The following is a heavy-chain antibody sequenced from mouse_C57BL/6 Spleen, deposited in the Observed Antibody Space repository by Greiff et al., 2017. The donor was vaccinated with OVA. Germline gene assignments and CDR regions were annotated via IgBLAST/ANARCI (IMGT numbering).Heavy chain of an antibody. D-gene: IGHD1-1*01. CDR3: APNIYGGSYGFAY. J-gene: IGHJ3*01. Sequence: QVQLQQPGAELVRPGTSVKLSCKASGYTFTSYWMHWVKQRPGQGLEWIGVIDPSDSYTNSNQKFKGKATLTVDTSSSTAYMQLSSLTSEDSAVYDSAPNIYGGSYGFAYWGQGTLVTVSA. V-gene: IGHV1-59*01. CDR2: IDPSDSYT. CDR1: GYTFTSYW.